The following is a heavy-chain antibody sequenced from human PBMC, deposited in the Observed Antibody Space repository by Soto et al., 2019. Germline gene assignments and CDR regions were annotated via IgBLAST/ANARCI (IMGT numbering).Heavy chain of an antibody. CDR3: AKHGGYSGYGLY. D-gene: IGHD5-12*01. CDR1: GFTFSSYA. CDR2: ISGSGGST. J-gene: IGHJ4*02. V-gene: IGHV3-23*01. Sequence: GGSLRLSCAASGFTFSSYAMSWVRQALGKGLEWVSAISGSGGSTYYADSVKGRFTISRDNSKNTLYLQMNSLRAEDTAVYYCAKHGGYSGYGLYWGQGTLVTSPQ.